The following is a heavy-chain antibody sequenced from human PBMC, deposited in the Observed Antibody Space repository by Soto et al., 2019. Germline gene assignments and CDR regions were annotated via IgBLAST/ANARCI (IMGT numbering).Heavy chain of an antibody. D-gene: IGHD6-19*01. CDR1: GFSLSTSGVG. Sequence: QITLKESGPTLVKPTQTLTLTCTFSGFSLSTSGVGVVWIRQPPGKALEWLGIIYWDDDKRYRPSLKSRLTITKDSSKNQVVPTMTNMDPVHTGTYYCAHNRVAGTSWFDPLGQGTLVTVSS. V-gene: IGHV2-5*02. CDR3: AHNRVAGTSWFDP. J-gene: IGHJ5*02. CDR2: IYWDDDK.